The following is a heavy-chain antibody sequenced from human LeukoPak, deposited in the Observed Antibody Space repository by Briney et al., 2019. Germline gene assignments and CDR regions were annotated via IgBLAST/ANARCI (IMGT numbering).Heavy chain of an antibody. Sequence: GGSLRLSCAASGFTFSGSTMPWVRQASGKGLEWVGRIRNKPNNYATAYAASVKGRFTISRDDSRNTAYLQMNSLKTEDTAVYYCSSSLYGDYAGDYWGQGTLVTVSS. CDR2: IRNKPNNYAT. J-gene: IGHJ4*02. V-gene: IGHV3-73*01. D-gene: IGHD4-17*01. CDR1: GFTFSGST. CDR3: SSSLYGDYAGDY.